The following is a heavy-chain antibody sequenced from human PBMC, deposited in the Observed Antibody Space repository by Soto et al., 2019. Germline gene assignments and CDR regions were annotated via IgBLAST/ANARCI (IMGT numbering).Heavy chain of an antibody. CDR3: AIGEDGDYVFAH. V-gene: IGHV1-45*02. CDR2: VTPVNGNA. Sequence: QMQLVQSGAEVKKTGSSVKVSCKASGYTFTYRYLHWVRQAPGQALEWMGGVTPVNGNAMYAQKFPDRVTITRDRSMRTAYMELSGLTTEDTAVYCCAIGEDGDYVFAHWGQGTLVTVSS. CDR1: GYTFTYRY. D-gene: IGHD4-17*01. J-gene: IGHJ4*02.